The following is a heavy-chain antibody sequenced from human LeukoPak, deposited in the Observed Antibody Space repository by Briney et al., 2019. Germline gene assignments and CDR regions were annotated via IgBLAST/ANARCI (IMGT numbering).Heavy chain of an antibody. D-gene: IGHD3-22*01. Sequence: GGSLRLSCTVSGFTVSSNSMSWVRQAPGKGLEWVSFIYSDNTHYSDSVKGRFTISRDKSKNTLYLQMNSLRAEDTAVYYCARRAGSYSHPYDYWGQGTLVTVSS. V-gene: IGHV3-53*01. CDR3: ARRAGSYSHPYDY. CDR2: IYSDNT. J-gene: IGHJ4*02. CDR1: GFTVSSNS.